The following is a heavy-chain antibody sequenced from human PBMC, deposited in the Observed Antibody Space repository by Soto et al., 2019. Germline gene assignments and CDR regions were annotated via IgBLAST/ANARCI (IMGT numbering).Heavy chain of an antibody. J-gene: IGHJ4*02. CDR2: FNPILSFS. CDR1: GDTFNFYT. D-gene: IGHD3-10*01. Sequence: GASVKVSCKASGDTFNFYTVNWVRQAPGLGLEWMGRFNPILSFSNSALKFQGRVTLTAGKSTSTAYMVLSSLRSEDTAVYYCATSFGSGSRAFDYWGQGALVTVSS. V-gene: IGHV1-69*02. CDR3: ATSFGSGSRAFDY.